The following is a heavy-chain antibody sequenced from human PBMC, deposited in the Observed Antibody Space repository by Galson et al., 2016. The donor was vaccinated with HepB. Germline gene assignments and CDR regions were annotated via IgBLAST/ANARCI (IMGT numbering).Heavy chain of an antibody. V-gene: IGHV4-30-2*01. CDR3: ARAWGPRLTPPNWYFDL. CDR2: IYYSGST. CDR1: GGSVSSGGFS. J-gene: IGHJ2*01. D-gene: IGHD3-16*01. Sequence: TLSLTCAVSGGSVSSGGFSWSWIRQPPGKGLEWIGYIYYSGSTYYNPSLKSRVTISIDRSKNQFSLKLSSVTAADTAVYFCARAWGPRLTPPNWYFDLCGRGTLVSVSS.